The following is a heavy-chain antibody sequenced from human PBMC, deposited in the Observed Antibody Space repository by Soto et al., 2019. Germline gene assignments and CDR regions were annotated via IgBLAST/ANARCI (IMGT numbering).Heavy chain of an antibody. J-gene: IGHJ4*02. CDR1: GFTFSNYV. D-gene: IGHD7-27*01. CDR2: ISGSGATT. Sequence: VGSLRLSCAASGFTFSNYVMTWVRQTPGKGLEWVSGISGSGATTYFADSVKGRFTIFRDNFKKTVSLQMNSLRAEDTAIYYCAKEGYGNWDSDYWGPGTMVTVYS. V-gene: IGHV3-23*01. CDR3: AKEGYGNWDSDY.